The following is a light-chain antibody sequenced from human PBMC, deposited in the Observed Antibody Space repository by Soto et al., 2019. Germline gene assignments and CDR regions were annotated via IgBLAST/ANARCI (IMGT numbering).Light chain of an antibody. Sequence: DIVMTQSPDSLAVSLGERATINCKSSQSVLYSSNNKNYLAWYQQKPGQPPKLLIYRASTRESGVPDRFSGSGSGTDFTLTISSLQAEDVAVYYCQQYYSTPLTFGPGTQVDIK. J-gene: IGKJ3*01. CDR2: RAS. V-gene: IGKV4-1*01. CDR3: QQYYSTPLT. CDR1: QSVLYSSNNKNY.